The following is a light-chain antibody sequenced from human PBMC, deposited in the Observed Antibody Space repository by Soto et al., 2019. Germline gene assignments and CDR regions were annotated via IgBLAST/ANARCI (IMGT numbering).Light chain of an antibody. Sequence: QSALTQPPSASGSPGQSVTISCTGTSSDVGGYNYVSWFQQHPGKAPKVIIYGVANRPSGVPDRFSGSKSGNTASLTLSGLQAEDEADYYCSSYAGSNNFVFGTGTKGAVL. CDR3: SSYAGSNNFV. CDR1: SSDVGGYNY. J-gene: IGLJ1*01. V-gene: IGLV2-8*01. CDR2: GVA.